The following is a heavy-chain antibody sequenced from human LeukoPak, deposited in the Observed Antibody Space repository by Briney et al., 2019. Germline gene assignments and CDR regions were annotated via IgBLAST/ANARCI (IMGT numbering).Heavy chain of an antibody. D-gene: IGHD1-1*01. Sequence: YCTTLVNLTQTLTLTCTFSGFSLSTSGVGVGWIRQPPRTAVEWLALIYWDDDKRYSPSLKSRLTITKDTSKNQVVLTMTNMDPVDTATYYCAHSTSWIGPDYWGQGTLVT. CDR2: IYWDDDK. V-gene: IGHV2-5*02. CDR3: AHSTSWIGPDY. CDR1: GFSLSTSGVG. J-gene: IGHJ4*02.